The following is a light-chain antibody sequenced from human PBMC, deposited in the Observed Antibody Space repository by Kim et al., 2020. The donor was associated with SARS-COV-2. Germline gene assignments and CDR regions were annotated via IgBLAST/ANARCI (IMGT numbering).Light chain of an antibody. Sequence: GQKNTISCSGNSSDIGSFKLGSWYQQAPGTAPKLKIYGVTERPSGVCNRFSGSKSGNTASLTISGLQEEDEAEYYCCSYGGNNNWVFGGGTQLTVL. J-gene: IGLJ3*02. CDR3: CSYGGNNNWV. V-gene: IGLV2-23*02. CDR2: GVT. CDR1: SSDIGSFKL.